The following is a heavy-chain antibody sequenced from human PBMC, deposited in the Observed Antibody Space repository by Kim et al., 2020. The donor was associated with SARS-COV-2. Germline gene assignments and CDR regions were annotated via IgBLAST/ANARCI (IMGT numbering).Heavy chain of an antibody. CDR1: GFTFSSYG. Sequence: GGSLRLSCAASGFTFSSYGMHWVRQAPGKGLEWVAVISYDGSNKYYADSVKGRFTISRDNSKNTLYLQMNSLRAEDTAVYYCAKDQGSGYSYGYRYYYYGMDVWGQGTTVTVSS. D-gene: IGHD5-18*01. CDR3: AKDQGSGYSYGYRYYYYGMDV. CDR2: ISYDGSNK. V-gene: IGHV3-30*18. J-gene: IGHJ6*02.